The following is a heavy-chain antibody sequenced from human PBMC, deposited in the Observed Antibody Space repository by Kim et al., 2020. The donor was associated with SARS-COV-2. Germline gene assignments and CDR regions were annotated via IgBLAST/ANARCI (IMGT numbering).Heavy chain of an antibody. V-gene: IGHV1-69*13. J-gene: IGHJ5*02. D-gene: IGHD6-13*01. CDR3: ARGDRGSSWYRDWFDP. CDR1: GGTFSSYA. CDR2: IIPIFGTA. Sequence: SVKVSCKASGGTFSSYAISWVRQAPGQGLEWMGGIIPIFGTANYAQKFQGRVTITADESTSTAYMELSSLRSEDTAVYYCARGDRGSSWYRDWFDPWGQGTLVTVSS.